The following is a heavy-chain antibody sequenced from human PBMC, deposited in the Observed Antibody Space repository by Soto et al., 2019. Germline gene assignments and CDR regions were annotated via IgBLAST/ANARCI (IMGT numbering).Heavy chain of an antibody. CDR2: IMPVFPTP. CDR3: ARDKDRLQLGGNYYYILDV. CDR1: GGTFSTSA. J-gene: IGHJ6*02. V-gene: IGHV1-69*12. Sequence: QVQLVQSGAEVKKPGSSVKVSCKASGGTFSTSAISWVRQAPGQGLEWVGGIMPVFPTPDYAQNFQGRVTHTAYESTTTAFLELTSLRADDTAVYYCARDKDRLQLGGNYYYILDVWGQGTAITVSS. D-gene: IGHD1-1*01.